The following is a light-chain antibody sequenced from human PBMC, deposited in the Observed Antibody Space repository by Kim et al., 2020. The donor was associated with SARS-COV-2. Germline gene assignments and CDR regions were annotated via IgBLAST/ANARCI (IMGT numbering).Light chain of an antibody. V-gene: IGKV3-20*01. Sequence: EIVLTQSPATLSLSPGEGATLSCRASQSVSSNHLAWYQQKHGQAPRVLIYATSNRAAGIPDRFSGSGSGTDFTLSISRLAPEDFAVYFCQQYGNSPLVTFGPGTKVDIK. J-gene: IGKJ3*01. CDR1: QSVSSNH. CDR2: ATS. CDR3: QQYGNSPLVT.